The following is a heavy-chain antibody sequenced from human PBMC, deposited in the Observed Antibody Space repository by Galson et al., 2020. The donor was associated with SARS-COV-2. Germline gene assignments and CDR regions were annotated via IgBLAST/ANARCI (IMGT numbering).Heavy chain of an antibody. CDR2: ISYDGSNK. J-gene: IGHJ3*02. CDR1: GFTFSSYA. V-gene: IGHV3-30*01. CDR3: ARDYSGSYFGAFDI. Sequence: GGSLRLSCAASGFTFSSYAMHWVRQAPGKGLEWVAVISYDGSNKYYADSVKGRFTISRDNSKNTLYLQMNSLRAEDTAVYYCARDYSGSYFGAFDIWGQGKMVTVSS. D-gene: IGHD1-26*01.